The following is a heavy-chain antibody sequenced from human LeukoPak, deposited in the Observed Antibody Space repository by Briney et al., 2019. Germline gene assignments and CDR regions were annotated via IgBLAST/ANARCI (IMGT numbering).Heavy chain of an antibody. CDR3: VRSKSGTYGWFDP. CDR2: IYYTGSA. CDR1: GGSISNYF. V-gene: IGHV4-59*01. Sequence: SETLSLTCTVSGGSISNYFWSWIRQPPGKGLEWIGYIYYTGSANYSPSLKSRVTISIDTSKTQFPLKVSSVTAADTAIYYCVRSKSGTYGWFDPWGQGTLVTVSA. J-gene: IGHJ5*02. D-gene: IGHD4-17*01.